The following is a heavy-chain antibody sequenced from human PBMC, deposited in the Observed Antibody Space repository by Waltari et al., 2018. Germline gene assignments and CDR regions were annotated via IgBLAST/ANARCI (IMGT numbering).Heavy chain of an antibody. Sequence: QVQLQESGPGLVKPSETLSLTCAVSGYSISSGYYWGWIRQPPGKGLEWIGSIYHSGSTYYSPSLKGRVTISVDTSKNQFSLKLSSVTAADTAVYYCARPGVAGAAHPFDYWGQGTLVTVSS. D-gene: IGHD6-19*01. V-gene: IGHV4-38-2*01. CDR3: ARPGVAGAAHPFDY. J-gene: IGHJ4*02. CDR2: IYHSGST. CDR1: GYSISSGYY.